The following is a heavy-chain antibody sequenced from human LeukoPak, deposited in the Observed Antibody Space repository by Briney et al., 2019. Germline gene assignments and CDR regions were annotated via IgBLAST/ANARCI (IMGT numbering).Heavy chain of an antibody. CDR1: GFTFSSYG. CDR3: ARGLGMTTYYFDY. CDR2: IRSDGSNK. Sequence: GGSLRLSCAASGFTFSSYGMHWVRQAPGEGLEWMAFIRSDGSNKYYADSVKGRFTISRDNSKNTLYLQMNSLRAEDTALYYCARGLGMTTYYFDYWGQGTLVTVSS. D-gene: IGHD4-17*01. J-gene: IGHJ4*02. V-gene: IGHV3-30*02.